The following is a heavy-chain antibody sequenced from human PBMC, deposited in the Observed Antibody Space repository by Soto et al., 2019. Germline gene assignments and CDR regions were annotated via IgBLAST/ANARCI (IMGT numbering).Heavy chain of an antibody. Sequence: PGGSLRLSCAASGFPISSYVMTWVCQAPGKGLEWVSSISGSGGSTFYADSVKGRFTISRDSSKNTLYLQINSLRAEDTAIYYCTKDRYCSSTKCYAGFDYSGQGTLVTVSS. D-gene: IGHD2-2*01. J-gene: IGHJ4*02. CDR2: ISGSGGST. V-gene: IGHV3-23*01. CDR3: TKDRYCSSTKCYAGFDY. CDR1: GFPISSYV.